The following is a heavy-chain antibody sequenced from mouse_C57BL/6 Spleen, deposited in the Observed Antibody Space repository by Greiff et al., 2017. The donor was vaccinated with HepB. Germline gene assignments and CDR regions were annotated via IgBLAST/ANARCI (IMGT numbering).Heavy chain of an antibody. CDR1: GYAFSSSW. J-gene: IGHJ3*01. V-gene: IGHV1-82*01. CDR3: AREVIYYDYDWFAY. CDR2: IYPGDGDT. D-gene: IGHD2-4*01. Sequence: VQWVESGPELVKPGASVKISCKASGYAFSSSWMNWVKQRPGKGLEWIGRIYPGDGDTNYNGKFKGKATLTADKSSSTAYMQLSSLTSEDSAVYFCAREVIYYDYDWFAYWGQGTLVTVSA.